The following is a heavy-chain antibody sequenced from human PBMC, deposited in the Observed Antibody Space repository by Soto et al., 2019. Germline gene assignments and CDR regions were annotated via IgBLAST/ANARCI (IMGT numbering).Heavy chain of an antibody. V-gene: IGHV4-39*01. CDR3: ARPYYGSGSSDY. CDR2: IYYSGST. J-gene: IGHJ4*02. D-gene: IGHD3-10*01. Sequence: SETLSLTCTVSGGSISSSSYYWGWIRQPPGKGLEWIGSIYYSGSTYYNPSLKSRVTISVDTSKNQFSLKLSSVTAADTAVYYCARPYYGSGSSDYSGQGTLVTVSS. CDR1: GGSISSSSYY.